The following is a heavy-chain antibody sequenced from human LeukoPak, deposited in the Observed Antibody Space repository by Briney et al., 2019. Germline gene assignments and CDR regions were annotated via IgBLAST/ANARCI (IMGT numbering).Heavy chain of an antibody. D-gene: IGHD1-26*01. CDR1: GFTFSSYA. J-gene: IGHJ3*02. Sequence: GESLRLSCAASGFTFSSYAMSWVRQAPGKGLEWVSAISGSGGSTYYADSVKGRFTISRDNSKNTLYLQMNSLRAEDTAVYYCANGGSYPDAFDIWGQGTMVTVSS. CDR3: ANGGSYPDAFDI. CDR2: ISGSGGST. V-gene: IGHV3-23*01.